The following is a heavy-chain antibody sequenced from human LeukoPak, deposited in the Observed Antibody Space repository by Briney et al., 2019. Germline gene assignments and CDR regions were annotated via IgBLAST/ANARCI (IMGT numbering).Heavy chain of an antibody. CDR3: ARVMRDSSGYYPDYYYYYGMDV. V-gene: IGHV4-4*07. D-gene: IGHD3-22*01. Sequence: PSETLSLTCTVSGGSISSYYWSWIRQPAGKGLEWIGRIYTSGSTNYNPSLKSRVTMSVDTSKNQFSLKLSSVTAADTAVYYCARVMRDSSGYYPDYYYYYGMDVWGQGTTVTVSS. CDR2: IYTSGST. CDR1: GGSISSYY. J-gene: IGHJ6*02.